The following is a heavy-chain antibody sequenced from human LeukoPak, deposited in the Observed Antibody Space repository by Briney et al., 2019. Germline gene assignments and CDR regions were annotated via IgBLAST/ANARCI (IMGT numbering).Heavy chain of an antibody. J-gene: IGHJ5*02. V-gene: IGHV3-23*01. Sequence: GGSLRLSCAGTGFTFSTYGMSWVRQAPGKGLEWVSGIIDSGGSTYYADSVKGRFTISRDNSKNTLYLQMNSLRAEDTAVYYCARGRGYSQSNWVDPWGQGTMVTVSA. D-gene: IGHD5-18*01. CDR1: GFTFSTYG. CDR2: IIDSGGST. CDR3: ARGRGYSQSNWVDP.